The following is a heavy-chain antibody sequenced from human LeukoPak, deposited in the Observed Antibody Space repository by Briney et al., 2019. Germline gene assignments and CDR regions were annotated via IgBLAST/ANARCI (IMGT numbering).Heavy chain of an antibody. CDR3: ARDKLYYDILTGYYYYYGMDV. V-gene: IGHV1-18*04. Sequence: GASVKVSCKASGYTFTSYGISWVRQAPGQGLEWMGCISAYNGNTNYAQKLQGRVTMTTDTSTSTAYMELRSLRSDDTAVYYCARDKLYYDILTGYYYYYGMDVWGKGTTVTVSS. CDR1: GYTFTSYG. D-gene: IGHD3-9*01. CDR2: ISAYNGNT. J-gene: IGHJ6*04.